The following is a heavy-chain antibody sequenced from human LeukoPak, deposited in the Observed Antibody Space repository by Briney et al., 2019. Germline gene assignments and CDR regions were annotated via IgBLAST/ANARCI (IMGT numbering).Heavy chain of an antibody. V-gene: IGHV1-46*01. J-gene: IGHJ4*02. Sequence: GASVKVSCKASGYTFTSYYMHWVRQAPGQGLEWMGIINPSGGSTSYAQKFQGRVTMTRDTSTSTVYMELSSLRSEDTAVYYCARDLGAYYDSSVSYFDYWAREPWSPSPQ. CDR3: ARDLGAYYDSSVSYFDY. CDR2: INPSGGST. D-gene: IGHD3-22*01. CDR1: GYTFTSYY.